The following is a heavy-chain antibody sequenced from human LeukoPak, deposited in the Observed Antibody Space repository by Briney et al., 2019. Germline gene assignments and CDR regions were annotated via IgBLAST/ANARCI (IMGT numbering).Heavy chain of an antibody. CDR3: ARRRYSRGWDDY. J-gene: IGHJ4*02. D-gene: IGHD6-19*01. Sequence: SETLSLTCSVSGGSITSNAYYWGWFRQPPGKGLEWLGCISASGTTSYNPSLRSRVTISAATSKKQFSLNLSSVTAADTAVYYCARRRYSRGWDDYWGEGTLVT. V-gene: IGHV4-39*01. CDR1: GGSITSNAYY. CDR2: ISASGTT.